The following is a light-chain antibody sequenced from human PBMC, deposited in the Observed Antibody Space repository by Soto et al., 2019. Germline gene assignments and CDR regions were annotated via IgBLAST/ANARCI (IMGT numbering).Light chain of an antibody. Sequence: IQLTQSPSSMSASVGDRVTISCRASQGIGFYLAWYQQKPGNAPKLLIYAASTLQSGVPSRFSGSGSGTNFTLTISSLQPEDFATCYCQQVNSYPPLTFGPGTKVDI. V-gene: IGKV1-9*01. J-gene: IGKJ3*01. CDR1: QGIGFY. CDR3: QQVNSYPPLT. CDR2: AAS.